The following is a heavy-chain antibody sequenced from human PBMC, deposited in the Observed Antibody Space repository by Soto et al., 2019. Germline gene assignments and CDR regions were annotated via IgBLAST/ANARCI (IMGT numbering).Heavy chain of an antibody. Sequence: QVQLVQSGAEVKKPGASVKVSCKASGYTFTGYYMHWVRQAPGQGLEWMGWINHNSGGTNYAQKFQGWVPMTRDTSISKDYMELRRLRSDDTAVYYCARDRRYSYGYDPIFDYWGQGTLVTVSS. CDR3: ARDRRYSYGYDPIFDY. V-gene: IGHV1-2*04. D-gene: IGHD5-18*01. CDR1: GYTFTGYY. CDR2: INHNSGGT. J-gene: IGHJ4*02.